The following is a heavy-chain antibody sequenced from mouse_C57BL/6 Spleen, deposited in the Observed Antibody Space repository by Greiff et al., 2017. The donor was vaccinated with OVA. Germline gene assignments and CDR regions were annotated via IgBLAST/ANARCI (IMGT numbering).Heavy chain of an antibody. D-gene: IGHD2-3*01. V-gene: IGHV3-6*01. CDR2: ISYDGSN. CDR3: ARAGDGYYY. CDR1: GYSITSGYY. Sequence: EVKLQESGPGLVKPSQSLSLTCSVTGYSITSGYYWNWIRQFPGNKLEWMGYISYDGSNNYNPSLKNRISITRDTSKNQFFLKLNSVTTEDTATYYCARAGDGYYYWGQGTSVTVSS. J-gene: IGHJ4*01.